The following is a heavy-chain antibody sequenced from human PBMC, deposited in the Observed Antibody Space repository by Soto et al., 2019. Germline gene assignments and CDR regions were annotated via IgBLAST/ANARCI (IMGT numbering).Heavy chain of an antibody. Sequence: GGSLRLSCAASGFTFSSYGMHWVRQAPGKGLEWVAVIWYDGSNKYYADSVKGRCTISRDNSKNTLYLQMNSLRAEDTAVYYCARLKAAPPRDNYYYYMDVWGKGTTVTVSS. J-gene: IGHJ6*03. CDR2: IWYDGSNK. CDR3: ARLKAAPPRDNYYYYMDV. CDR1: GFTFSSYG. D-gene: IGHD6-6*01. V-gene: IGHV3-33*01.